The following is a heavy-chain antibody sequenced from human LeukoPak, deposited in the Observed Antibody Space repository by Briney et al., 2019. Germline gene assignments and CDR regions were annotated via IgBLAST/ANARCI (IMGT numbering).Heavy chain of an antibody. V-gene: IGHV1-18*01. CDR3: ARDLRRGYSYGQGY. D-gene: IGHD5-18*01. CDR2: ISAYNGNT. Sequence: GASVKVSCKASGYTFTSYGISWVRQAPGQGLEWMGWISAYNGNTNYAQKLQGRVTMTTDTSTSTAYMELRSLRSDDTAVYYCARDLRRGYSYGQGYWGQGTLVTVSS. J-gene: IGHJ4*02. CDR1: GYTFTSYG.